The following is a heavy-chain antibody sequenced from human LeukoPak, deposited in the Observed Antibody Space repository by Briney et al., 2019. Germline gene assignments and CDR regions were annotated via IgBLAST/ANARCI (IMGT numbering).Heavy chain of an antibody. CDR2: VDPEDGET. D-gene: IGHD6-13*01. Sequence: ASVKVSCKVSGYTFTDYYMHWVQQAPGKGLGWMGLVDPEDGETIYTEKFQGRVTITADTSTDTAYMEQSSLRSEDTAVYYCATSAAGMMSVDYWGQGTLVTVSS. CDR1: GYTFTDYY. CDR3: ATSAAGMMSVDY. V-gene: IGHV1-69-2*01. J-gene: IGHJ4*02.